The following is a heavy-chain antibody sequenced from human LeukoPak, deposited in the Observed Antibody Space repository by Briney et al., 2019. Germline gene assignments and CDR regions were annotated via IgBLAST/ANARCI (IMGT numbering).Heavy chain of an antibody. CDR1: GGSFSGYY. Sequence: SETLSLTCAVYGGSFSGYYWSWIRQPPGKGQEWIGEINHSGSTNYNPSLKSRVTISVDTSKNQFSLKLSSVTAADTAVYYCARGLHTRYGSGSYYRPTRYYFDYWGQGTLVTVSS. J-gene: IGHJ4*02. D-gene: IGHD3-10*01. CDR3: ARGLHTRYGSGSYYRPTRYYFDY. CDR2: INHSGST. V-gene: IGHV4-34*01.